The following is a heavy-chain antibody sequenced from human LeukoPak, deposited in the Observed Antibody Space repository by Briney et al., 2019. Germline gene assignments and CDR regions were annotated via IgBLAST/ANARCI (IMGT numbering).Heavy chain of an antibody. D-gene: IGHD3-3*01. J-gene: IGHJ4*02. CDR2: ISGSTTYI. CDR1: GFTFSSYS. V-gene: IGHV3-21*01. Sequence: GGSLRLSCAASGFTFSSYSMNWVRQAPGKGLEWVSSISGSTTYIYYADSVKGRFTISRDNAKNSLHLQMNSLRAEDTAVYYCARGSEWSSGVSDYWGQGTLVTVSS. CDR3: ARGSEWSSGVSDY.